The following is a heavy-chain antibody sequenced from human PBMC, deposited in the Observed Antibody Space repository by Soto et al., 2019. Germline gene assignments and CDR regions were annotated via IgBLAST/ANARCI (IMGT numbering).Heavy chain of an antibody. Sequence: LRLSCAASGFTFSNTWMHWVRQAPGKGLVWVSHINSDGTTTTYADSVKGRFTISRDNAKNTVHLQMNSLRAEDTAVYYCATDGSYAQHVWGQGTTVTVSS. V-gene: IGHV3-74*01. CDR3: ATDGSYAQHV. CDR1: GFTFSNTW. J-gene: IGHJ6*02. CDR2: INSDGTTT. D-gene: IGHD2-2*01.